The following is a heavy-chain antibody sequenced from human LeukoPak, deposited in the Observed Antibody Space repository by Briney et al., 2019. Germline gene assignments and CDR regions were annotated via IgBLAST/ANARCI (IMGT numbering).Heavy chain of an antibody. CDR2: IDWDDDK. J-gene: IGHJ4*02. D-gene: IGHD3-22*01. Sequence: TLSLTCAVYGGSFSGYYWSWIRQPPGKALEWLARIDWDDDKYYSTSLKTRLTISKDTSKNQVVLTMTNMDPVDTATYYCARISYYDSSGYSFDYWGQGTLVTVSS. V-gene: IGHV2-70*11. CDR1: GGSFSGYY. CDR3: ARISYYDSSGYSFDY.